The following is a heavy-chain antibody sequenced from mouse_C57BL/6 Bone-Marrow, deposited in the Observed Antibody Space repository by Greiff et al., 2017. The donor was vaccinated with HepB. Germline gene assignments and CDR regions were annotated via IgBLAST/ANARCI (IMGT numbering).Heavy chain of an antibody. Sequence: VKLMESGAELMKPGASVKLSCKATGYTFTGYWIEWVKQRPGHGLEWIGEILPGSGSTNYNEKFKGKATFTADTSSNTAYMQLSSLTTEDSAIYYCARSGNYYGSSLFAYWGQGTLVTVSA. D-gene: IGHD1-1*01. CDR2: ILPGSGST. V-gene: IGHV1-9*01. CDR3: ARSGNYYGSSLFAY. J-gene: IGHJ3*01. CDR1: GYTFTGYW.